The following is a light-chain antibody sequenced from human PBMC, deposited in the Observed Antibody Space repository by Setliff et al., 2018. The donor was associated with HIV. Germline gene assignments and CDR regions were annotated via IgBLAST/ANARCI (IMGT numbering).Light chain of an antibody. CDR2: EVN. CDR3: SSYTSRGTLV. J-gene: IGLJ1*01. CDR1: SSDVGGYNF. Sequence: QSALNQPASVSGSPRQSITISCTGTSSDVGGYNFVSWYQLHPGKAPKLMIYEVNYRPSGVSDRFSGAKSGITASLTISGLQAEDEADYYCSSYTSRGTLVFGTGTRSPS. V-gene: IGLV2-14*01.